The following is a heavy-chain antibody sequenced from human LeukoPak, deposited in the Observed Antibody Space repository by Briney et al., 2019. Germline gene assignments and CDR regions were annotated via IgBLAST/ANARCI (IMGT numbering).Heavy chain of an antibody. D-gene: IGHD6-19*01. CDR3: ARAEAVAVWTIDY. CDR1: GGSISNGGFY. V-gene: IGHV4-31*03. CDR2: IYRSGST. J-gene: IGHJ4*02. Sequence: SETLSLTCTVSGGSISNGGFYLNWIRQHPGKGLEWIGSIYRSGSTYYNPSLYNPSLKSRVIMSLDTSKNQFSLKVSSVTAADTAVYYCARAEAVAVWTIDYWGQGTLVTVSS.